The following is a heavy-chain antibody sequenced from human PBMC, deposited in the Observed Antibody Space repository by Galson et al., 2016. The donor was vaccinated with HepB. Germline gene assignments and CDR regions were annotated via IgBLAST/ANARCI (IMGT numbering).Heavy chain of an antibody. CDR2: ISWNSGNT. D-gene: IGHD6-6*01. CDR3: AKGGTDSSSSGWFDP. V-gene: IGHV3-9*01. Sequence: SLRLSCAASGFNFDDYAMHWVRQAPGKGLEWVSGISWNSGNTYYADSVKGRFTISRDNAKNSLYLQMNSLRPEDTALYYCAKGGTDSSSSGWFDPWGQGTLVTVSS. J-gene: IGHJ5*02. CDR1: GFNFDDYA.